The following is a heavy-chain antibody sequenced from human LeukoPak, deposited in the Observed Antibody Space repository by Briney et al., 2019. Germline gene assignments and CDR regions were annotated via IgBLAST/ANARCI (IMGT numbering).Heavy chain of an antibody. J-gene: IGHJ6*04. CDR3: AELGITMIGGV. CDR2: IKPDGSQK. Sequence: PGGSLRLSCAASGFTVSSNYMSWVRQAPGKGLEWVASIKPDGSQKDYVDSVKGRFTISRDNGKNSLYLQLNSLRAEDTAVYYCAELGITMIGGVWGKGTTVTISS. V-gene: IGHV3-7*01. D-gene: IGHD3-10*02. CDR1: GFTVSSNY.